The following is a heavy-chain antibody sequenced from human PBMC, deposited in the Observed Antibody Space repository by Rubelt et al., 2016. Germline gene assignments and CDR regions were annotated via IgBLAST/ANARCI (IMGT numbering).Heavy chain of an antibody. J-gene: IGHJ4*02. CDR3: AKDRRSGSYYDY. CDR1: GFTFSSYG. CDR2: ISYDGSNK. V-gene: IGHV3-30*18. D-gene: IGHD1-26*01. Sequence: VQLVESGGGLVKPGGSLRLSCAASGFTFSSYGMHWVRQAPGKGLEWVAVISYDGSNKYYADSVKGRFTISRDNSKNTLYLQMNSLRAEDTAVYYCAKDRRSGSYYDYWGQGTLVTVSS.